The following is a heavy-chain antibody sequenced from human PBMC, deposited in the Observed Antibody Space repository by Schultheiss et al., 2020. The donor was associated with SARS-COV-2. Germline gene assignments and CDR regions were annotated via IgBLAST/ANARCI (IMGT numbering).Heavy chain of an antibody. J-gene: IGHJ3*02. CDR3: AKDRVLRFLEWLDGNDAFDI. V-gene: IGHV3-74*01. Sequence: GGSLRLSCAASGFTFSNAWMSWVRQAPGKGLEWVSRINSDGSSTSYADSVKGRFTISRDNSKNTLYLQMNSLRAEDTAVYYCAKDRVLRFLEWLDGNDAFDIWGQGTMVTVSS. CDR2: INSDGSST. D-gene: IGHD3-3*01. CDR1: GFTFSNAW.